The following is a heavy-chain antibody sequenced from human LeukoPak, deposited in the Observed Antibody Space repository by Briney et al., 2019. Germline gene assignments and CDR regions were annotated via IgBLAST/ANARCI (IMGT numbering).Heavy chain of an antibody. D-gene: IGHD5-12*01. V-gene: IGHV3-30*18. CDR3: AKALRRGYSGYDYGVYYYGMDV. CDR1: GFPFSSHW. Sequence: GGSLRLSCAASGFPFSSHWLSWFRQAPGKGLEWVAVISYDGSNKYYADSVKGRFTISRDNSKNTLYLQMNSLRAEDTAVYYCAKALRRGYSGYDYGVYYYGMDVWGQGTTVTVSS. CDR2: ISYDGSNK. J-gene: IGHJ6*02.